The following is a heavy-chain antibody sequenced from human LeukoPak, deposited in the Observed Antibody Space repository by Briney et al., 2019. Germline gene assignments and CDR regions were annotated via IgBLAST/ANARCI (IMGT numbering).Heavy chain of an antibody. CDR2: IIPIFGTA. J-gene: IGHJ6*03. V-gene: IGHV1-69*05. D-gene: IGHD2-2*02. CDR3: ARVFAERLVVPAAIIYYYYYMDV. Sequence: GASVKVSCKASGGTFSSYAISWVRQAPGQGLEWMGGIIPIFGTANYAQKFQGRVTITTDESTSTAYMELRSLRSDDTAVYYCARVFAERLVVPAAIIYYYYYMDVWGKGTTVTVSS. CDR1: GGTFSSYA.